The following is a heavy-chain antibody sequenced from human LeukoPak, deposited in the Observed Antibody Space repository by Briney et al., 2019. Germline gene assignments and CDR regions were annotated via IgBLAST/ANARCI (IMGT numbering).Heavy chain of an antibody. Sequence: GGSLRLSCAASGFTFSSSAMSWVRQSPGKGLEWVSGIGSSGVTTYYADSVKGRFTISRDNSKNSLYLQMNSLRAEDTAVYYCARGWVRGNDYWGQGTLVTVSS. J-gene: IGHJ4*02. CDR3: ARGWVRGNDY. D-gene: IGHD3-10*01. CDR1: GFTFSSSA. V-gene: IGHV3-23*01. CDR2: IGSSGVTT.